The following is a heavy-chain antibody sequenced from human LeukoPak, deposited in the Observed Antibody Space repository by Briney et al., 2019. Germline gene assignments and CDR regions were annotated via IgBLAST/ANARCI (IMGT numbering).Heavy chain of an antibody. D-gene: IGHD4-17*01. CDR1: GFTFRSNW. V-gene: IGHV3-7*01. Sequence: GGSLRLSCAASGFTFRSNWMSWVRQAPGKGLEWVAKINQDGSRTKYVDSVKGRFTISRDNAKNSLHLQMNSLRADDTAVYYCAKYNDYDFDYWGQGTLVTVSP. CDR2: INQDGSRT. J-gene: IGHJ4*02. CDR3: AKYNDYDFDY.